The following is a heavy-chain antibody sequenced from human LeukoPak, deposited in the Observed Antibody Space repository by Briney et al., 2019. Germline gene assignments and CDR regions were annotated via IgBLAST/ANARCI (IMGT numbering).Heavy chain of an antibody. V-gene: IGHV3-7*03. Sequence: PSGGSLRLSCAAAGVSFSSSWMTWVRQAPGKGLEWVANIKEDGSQKNYVGSVKGRFTISRGNAKNSLYLQMNSLRVEDTAVYYCARGLVSGSQRGYFDYWGQGTLVTVSS. CDR1: GVSFSSSW. CDR2: IKEDGSQK. D-gene: IGHD1-26*01. CDR3: ARGLVSGSQRGYFDY. J-gene: IGHJ4*02.